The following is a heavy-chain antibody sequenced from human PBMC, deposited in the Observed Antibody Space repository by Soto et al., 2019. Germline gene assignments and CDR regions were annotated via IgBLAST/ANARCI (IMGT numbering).Heavy chain of an antibody. D-gene: IGHD3-10*01. CDR3: ARDDGSGSCGGF. CDR1: RYTFTSHG. J-gene: IGHJ4*02. Sequence: GSVQVSCQASRYTFTSHGLSLVRQAPGQGLEWMGWISAYNGNTNYAQKRQGRVTMTTDTSTSTAYMELRSLRSDDTAVYDCARDDGSGSCGGFWGQGTLVTVSS. CDR2: ISAYNGNT. V-gene: IGHV1-18*01.